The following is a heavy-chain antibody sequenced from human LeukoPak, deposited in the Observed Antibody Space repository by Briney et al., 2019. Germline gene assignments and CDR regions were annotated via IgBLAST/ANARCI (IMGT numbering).Heavy chain of an antibody. Sequence: SETLSLTCTVSGGSISSYYWGWIRQPPGKGLEWIGSIYYSGSTYYNPSLKSRVTISVDTSKNQFSLKLSSVTAADTAVYYCARPRREGYCSSTSCYYYYYMDVWGKGTTVTVSS. J-gene: IGHJ6*03. CDR3: ARPRREGYCSSTSCYYYYYMDV. V-gene: IGHV4-39*01. CDR1: GGSISSYY. D-gene: IGHD2-2*01. CDR2: IYYSGST.